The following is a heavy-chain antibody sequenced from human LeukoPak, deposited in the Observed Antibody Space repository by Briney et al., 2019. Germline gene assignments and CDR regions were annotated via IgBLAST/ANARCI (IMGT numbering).Heavy chain of an antibody. CDR3: ARDYPDIVVVPAAINWFDS. Sequence: ASVKVSCKASGYTFTGYYMHWVRQAPGQGLEWMGWINPNSGGTNYAQKFQGRVTMTRDTSISTAYMELSRLRSDDTAVYYCARDYPDIVVVPAAINWFDSWGQGTLVTVSS. D-gene: IGHD2-2*02. J-gene: IGHJ5*01. CDR1: GYTFTGYY. V-gene: IGHV1-2*02. CDR2: INPNSGGT.